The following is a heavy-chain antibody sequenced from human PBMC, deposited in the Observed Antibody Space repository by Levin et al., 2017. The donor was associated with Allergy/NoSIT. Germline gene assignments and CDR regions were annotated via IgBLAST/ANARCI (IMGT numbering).Heavy chain of an antibody. V-gene: IGHV4-4*07. CDR3: AREIRVRYFDGSYYFDY. CDR2: IYTSGST. D-gene: IGHD3-9*01. CDR1: GGSISSYY. J-gene: IGHJ4*02. Sequence: GSLRLSCTVSGGSISSYYWSWIRQPAGKGLEWIGRIYTSGSTNYNPSLKSRVTMSVDTSKNQFSLKLSSVTAADTAVYYCAREIRVRYFDGSYYFDYWGQGTLVTVSS.